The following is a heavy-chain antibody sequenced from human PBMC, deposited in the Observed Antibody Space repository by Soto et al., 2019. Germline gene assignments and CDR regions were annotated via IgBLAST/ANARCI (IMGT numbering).Heavy chain of an antibody. Sequence: PSETLSLTCTVSGGSISSYYWSWIRQPPGKGLEWIGYIYYSGSTNYNPSLKSRVTISVDTSKNQFSLKLSSVTAADTAVYYCARHMWLTTYYYGSGSYRPPYYGMDVWGQGTTVTDSS. D-gene: IGHD3-10*01. CDR3: ARHMWLTTYYYGSGSYRPPYYGMDV. CDR2: IYYSGST. V-gene: IGHV4-59*08. CDR1: GGSISSYY. J-gene: IGHJ6*02.